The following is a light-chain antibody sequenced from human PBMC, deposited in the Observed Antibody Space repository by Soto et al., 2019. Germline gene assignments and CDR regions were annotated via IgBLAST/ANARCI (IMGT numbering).Light chain of an antibody. CDR3: QQYGSSPQT. CDR1: QSVRSS. V-gene: IGKV3-20*01. CDR2: DTS. Sequence: EIVLTQSPATLSLSPGERATLSCRASQSVRSSLAWYQQRPGQAPRLLIYDTSTRATGIPARFSGSGSGTDFTLTISRLEPEDFAVYYCQQYGSSPQTFGQGTKVDIK. J-gene: IGKJ1*01.